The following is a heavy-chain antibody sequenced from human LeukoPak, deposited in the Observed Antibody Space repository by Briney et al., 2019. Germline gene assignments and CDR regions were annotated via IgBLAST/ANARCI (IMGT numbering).Heavy chain of an antibody. D-gene: IGHD3-9*01. CDR2: INHSGST. V-gene: IGHV4-34*01. CDR1: GGSFSGYY. J-gene: IGHJ4*02. Sequence: SETLSLTCAVYGGSFSGYYWSWIRQPPGKGLEWIGEINHSGSTNYNPSLKSRVTISVDTSKNQFSLKLSSVTAADTAVYYCARGSPGYFDWLGYWGQGTLVTVSS. CDR3: ARGSPGYFDWLGY.